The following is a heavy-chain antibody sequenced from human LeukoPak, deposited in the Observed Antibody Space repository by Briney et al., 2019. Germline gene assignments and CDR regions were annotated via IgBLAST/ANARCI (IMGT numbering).Heavy chain of an antibody. J-gene: IGHJ4*02. D-gene: IGHD3-22*01. CDR1: GFIFKTYT. Sequence: PGGSLRLSCAASGFIFKTYTMNWVRQAPGKGLEWVSSILSSGAYTYYADSLKGRFTISRDDSKNTLYLQMNSLRAEDTAVYYCARGSITMIVVVNNETTQNKSNFDYWGQGTLVTVSS. CDR2: ILSSGAYT. CDR3: ARGSITMIVVVNNETTQNKSNFDY. V-gene: IGHV3-21*01.